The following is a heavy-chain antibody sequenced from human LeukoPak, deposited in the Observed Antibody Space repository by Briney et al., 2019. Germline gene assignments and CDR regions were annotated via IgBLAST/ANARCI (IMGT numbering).Heavy chain of an antibody. J-gene: IGHJ6*02. CDR2: INHSGST. Sequence: SETLSLTCAVYGGSFSGYYWSWIRQPPGKGLEWIGEINHSGSTNYNPSLKSRVTISVDTSKDQLSLKLSSVTAADTAVYYCARGHLRFLEWLLYRKDYYYYGMDVWGQGTTVTVSS. CDR1: GGSFSGYY. V-gene: IGHV4-34*01. CDR3: ARGHLRFLEWLLYRKDYYYYGMDV. D-gene: IGHD3-3*01.